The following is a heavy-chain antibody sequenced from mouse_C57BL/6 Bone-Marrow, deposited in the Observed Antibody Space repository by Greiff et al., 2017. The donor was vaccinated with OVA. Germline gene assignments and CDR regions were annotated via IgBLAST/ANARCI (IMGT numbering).Heavy chain of an antibody. CDR3: ANYYGNLYAMGY. D-gene: IGHD2-1*01. J-gene: IGHJ4*01. CDR2: IHPNSGST. Sequence: QVQLQQPGAELVKPGASVKLSCKASGYTFTSYWMHWVKQRPGQGLEWIGMIHPNSGSTNYNEKFKSKATLTVDKSSSTAYMQLSSLTSEDSAVYYCANYYGNLYAMGYWGQGTSVTVSS. V-gene: IGHV1-64*01. CDR1: GYTFTSYW.